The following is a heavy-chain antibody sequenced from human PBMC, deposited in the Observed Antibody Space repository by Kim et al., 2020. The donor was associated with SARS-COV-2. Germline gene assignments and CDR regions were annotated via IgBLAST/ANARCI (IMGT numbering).Heavy chain of an antibody. D-gene: IGHD4-4*01. J-gene: IGHJ4*02. Sequence: YASSVKGKITISRDNSKNTLYLQMSSLRAEDTAVYYCVKGSDYSNCLFDYWGQGTLVTVSS. CDR3: VKGSDYSNCLFDY. V-gene: IGHV3-64D*06.